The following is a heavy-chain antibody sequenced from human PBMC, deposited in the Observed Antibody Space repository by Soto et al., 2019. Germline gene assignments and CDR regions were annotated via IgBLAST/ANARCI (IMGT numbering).Heavy chain of an antibody. CDR3: ARGPAGGNDY. J-gene: IGHJ4*02. Sequence: ASVKVSCKLSGYTFIDYYLHWVRQAPGQGLEWMGWLDPQTGRTNYAQKFQGRVALTRDTAISTAYMDLTWLTSDDTAVYYCARGPAGGNDYWGQGTLVTVSS. V-gene: IGHV1-2*02. D-gene: IGHD2-15*01. CDR1: GYTFIDYY. CDR2: LDPQTGRT.